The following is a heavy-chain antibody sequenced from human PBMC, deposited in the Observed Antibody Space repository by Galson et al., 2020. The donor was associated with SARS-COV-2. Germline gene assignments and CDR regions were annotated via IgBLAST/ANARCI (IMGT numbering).Heavy chain of an antibody. CDR3: AKDRVYGDYWSGYFTE. V-gene: IGHV3-23*01. D-gene: IGHD3-3*01. CDR1: GFKFGSYA. Sequence: GGSLRLSCVGSGFKFGSYAMSWVRQALGKGLEWVSGTVGGGHTTYYAESVRGRFTISRDNVKNTLYLHMHGLRAEDTAIYYCAKDRVYGDYWSGYFTEWGRGTPVTVSS. J-gene: IGHJ4*01. CDR2: TVGGGHTT.